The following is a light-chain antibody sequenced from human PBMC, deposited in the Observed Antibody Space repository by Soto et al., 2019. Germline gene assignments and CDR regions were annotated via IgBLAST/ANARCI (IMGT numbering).Light chain of an antibody. CDR1: QDIRDY. J-gene: IGKJ2*01. CDR3: HQYHRVPYT. V-gene: IGKV1-33*01. Sequence: DLQMTPSPSSLSASIGDRVTITCQASQDIRDYLNWYQQKPGKAPKLLIYDASSLQTGVPSRFSGSGSGTDFTLTISSLQSEDIATYHCHQYHRVPYTFGQGTKLEIK. CDR2: DAS.